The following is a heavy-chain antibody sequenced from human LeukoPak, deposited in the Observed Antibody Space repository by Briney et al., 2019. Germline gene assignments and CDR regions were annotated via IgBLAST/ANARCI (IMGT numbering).Heavy chain of an antibody. J-gene: IGHJ4*02. CDR2: ISSSGAST. Sequence: PGGSLRLSCAASGFTFSTYAMHWVRQAPGKGLEYVSAISSSGASTYYADSVKGRFTISRDNSKNTLYLQMGSLRAEDMAVYYCARGGRAAGTGENDYWGQGTLVTVSS. V-gene: IGHV3-64*02. CDR1: GFTFSTYA. CDR3: ARGGRAAGTGENDY. D-gene: IGHD6-13*01.